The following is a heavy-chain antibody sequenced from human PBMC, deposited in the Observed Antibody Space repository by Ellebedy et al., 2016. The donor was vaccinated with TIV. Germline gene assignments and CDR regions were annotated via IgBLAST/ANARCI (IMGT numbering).Heavy chain of an antibody. CDR2: INSGGTRT. CDR1: GFTFSGYA. D-gene: IGHD5-18*01. Sequence: PGGSLRLSCAASGFTFSGYAMSWVRQAPGKGLGWVSGINSGGTRTYYADPVKGRFTISRDNSKSTLDLQMSSLRAEDTAVYYCAKDRTPGDGYWVFDFWGQGTLVTVST. CDR3: AKDRTPGDGYWVFDF. J-gene: IGHJ4*02. V-gene: IGHV3-23*01.